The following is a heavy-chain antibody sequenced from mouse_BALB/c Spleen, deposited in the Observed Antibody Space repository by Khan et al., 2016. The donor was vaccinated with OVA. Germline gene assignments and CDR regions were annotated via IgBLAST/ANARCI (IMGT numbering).Heavy chain of an antibody. CDR2: ILPGSGSR. CDR3: ARVNYGSRDYFDY. CDR1: GYTFSSYW. J-gene: IGHJ2*01. Sequence: QVQLQQSGAELMKPGASVKISCKATGYTFSSYWLEWVKQRPGHGLEWIGEILPGSGSRNYNEKFKGKATFTADISSKTTYMQLRSLTSEDSAVYYCARVNYGSRDYFDYWGQGTTLTVSS. D-gene: IGHD1-1*01. V-gene: IGHV1-9*01.